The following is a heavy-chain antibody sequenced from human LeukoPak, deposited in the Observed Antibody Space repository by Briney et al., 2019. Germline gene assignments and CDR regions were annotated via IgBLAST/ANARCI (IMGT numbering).Heavy chain of an antibody. D-gene: IGHD5-18*01. CDR3: ARHEAADTAMVTLDY. CDR2: IYPGDSDT. V-gene: IGHV5-51*01. J-gene: IGHJ4*02. Sequence: GESLKISCKGSGYSFTSYWIGWVRQMPGKGLEWMGIIYPGDSDTRYSPSFQGQVTISADKSISTAYLQWSSLKASDTAMYYCARHEAADTAMVTLDYWGQGTLVTVSS. CDR1: GYSFTSYW.